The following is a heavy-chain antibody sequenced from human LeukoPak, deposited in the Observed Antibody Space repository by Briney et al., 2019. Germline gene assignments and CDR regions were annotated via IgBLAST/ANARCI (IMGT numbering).Heavy chain of an antibody. D-gene: IGHD2-8*01. Sequence: GGSLRLSCAASGFIFSDYPMGWIRQAPGKGLEWLSNTRVSDNNLYYADSVKGRFTISRDNAQTSLYLQMNSLRAEDTAVYYCARRIMGTTGHAFDFWGQGTMVTVSS. CDR2: TRVSDNNL. CDR1: GFIFSDYP. V-gene: IGHV3-11*01. CDR3: ARRIMGTTGHAFDF. J-gene: IGHJ3*01.